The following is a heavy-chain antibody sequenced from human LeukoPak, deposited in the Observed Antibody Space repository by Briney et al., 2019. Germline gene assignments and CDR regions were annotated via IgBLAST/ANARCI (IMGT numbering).Heavy chain of an antibody. CDR3: ASRNYYDSSGLLDY. CDR2: IYSGGST. D-gene: IGHD3-22*01. Sequence: GGSLRISCAASGFTVSSNYMSWVRQAPGKGLEWVSVIYSGGSTYYADSVKGRFTISRDNSKNTLYLQMNSLRAEDTAVYYCASRNYYDSSGLLDYWGQGTLVTVSS. J-gene: IGHJ4*02. V-gene: IGHV3-53*01. CDR1: GFTVSSNY.